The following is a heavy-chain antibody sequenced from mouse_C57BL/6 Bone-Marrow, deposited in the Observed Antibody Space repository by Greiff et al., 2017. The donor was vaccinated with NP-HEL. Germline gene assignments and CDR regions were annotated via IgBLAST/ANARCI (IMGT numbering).Heavy chain of an antibody. CDR3: ASWWYAMDY. CDR2: IYPRSGNT. V-gene: IGHV1-81*01. J-gene: IGHJ4*01. D-gene: IGHD1-1*02. CDR1: GYTFTSYG. Sequence: VQLMESGAELARPGASVKLSCKASGYTFTSYGISWVKQRTGQGLEWIGEIYPRSGNTYYNEKFKGKATLTADKSSSTAYMELRSLTSEDSAVYFCASWWYAMDYWGQGTSVTVSS.